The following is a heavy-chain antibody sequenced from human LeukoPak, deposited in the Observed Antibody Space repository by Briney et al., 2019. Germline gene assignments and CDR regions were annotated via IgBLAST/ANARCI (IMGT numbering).Heavy chain of an antibody. D-gene: IGHD4-17*01. V-gene: IGHV1-18*01. CDR1: GYTFTSYG. J-gene: IGHJ5*02. CDR3: ARDPGVTTGVWHWFDP. Sequence: ASVKVSCKASGYTFTSYGISWVRQAPGQGLEWMGWISAYNGNTNYAQKLQGRVTMTTDTSTSIAYMELRSLRSDDTAVYYCARDPGVTTGVWHWFDPWGQGTLVTVSS. CDR2: ISAYNGNT.